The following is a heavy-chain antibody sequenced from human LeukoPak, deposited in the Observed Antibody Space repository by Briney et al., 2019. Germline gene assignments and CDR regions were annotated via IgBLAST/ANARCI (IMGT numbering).Heavy chain of an antibody. Sequence: GGSLTLSCAASGFTFDIYAMTWVRQAPGKGPDWVSGISASANSTYYADSVKGRFIISRDNSKNTLYLQMNSLRADDTAVYHCARQETSSYNGDFDIWGQGTMVTVSS. CDR3: ARQETSSYNGDFDI. V-gene: IGHV3-23*01. CDR1: GFTFDIYA. CDR2: ISASANST. J-gene: IGHJ3*02. D-gene: IGHD1-26*01.